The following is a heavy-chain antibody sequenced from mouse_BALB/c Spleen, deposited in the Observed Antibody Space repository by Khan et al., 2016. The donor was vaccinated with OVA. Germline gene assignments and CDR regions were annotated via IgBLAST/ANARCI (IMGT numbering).Heavy chain of an antibody. V-gene: IGHV1-4*01. Sequence: QVQLKESGAELARPGASVKMSCKASGYTFTSYTIHWIKKRPGQGLEWIGYINPSNGYTNYTQKFKDKATLTTDKSSTTAYLQLSSLTSDDSADYNCVRDGAYHRNDGWFAYWGQGTLVTVSA. J-gene: IGHJ3*01. CDR2: INPSNGYT. CDR3: VRDGAYHRNDGWFAY. CDR1: GYTFTSYT. D-gene: IGHD2-14*01.